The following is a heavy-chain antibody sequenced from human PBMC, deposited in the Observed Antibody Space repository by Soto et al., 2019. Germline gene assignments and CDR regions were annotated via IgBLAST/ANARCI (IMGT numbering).Heavy chain of an antibody. V-gene: IGHV1-46*01. D-gene: IGHD3-22*01. CDR3: ARDVGSGYYFYY. CDR2: INPSGGST. Sequence: ASVKVSCKASGYTFTSYYMHWVRQAPGQGLEWMGIINPSGGSTSYAQKFQGRVTMTRDTSTSTVYMELSSLRSEDTAVYCCARDVGSGYYFYYWGQGTLVTVST. CDR1: GYTFTSYY. J-gene: IGHJ4*02.